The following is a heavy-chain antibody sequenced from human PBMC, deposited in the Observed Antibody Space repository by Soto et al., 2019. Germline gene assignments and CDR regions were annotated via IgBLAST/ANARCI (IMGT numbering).Heavy chain of an antibody. CDR3: ARDTYYDFWSGYQFDY. D-gene: IGHD3-3*01. J-gene: IGHJ4*02. Sequence: TGGSLRLSCAASGFTFSDYYMSWIRQAPGKGLEWVSYISSSSSYTNYADSVKGRFTISRDNAKNSLYLQMNSLRAEDTAVYYCARDTYYDFWSGYQFDYWRQGTLVTVSS. CDR1: GFTFSDYY. V-gene: IGHV3-11*06. CDR2: ISSSSSYT.